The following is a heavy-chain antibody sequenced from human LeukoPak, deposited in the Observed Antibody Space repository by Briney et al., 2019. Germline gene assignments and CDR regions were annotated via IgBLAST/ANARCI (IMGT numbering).Heavy chain of an antibody. D-gene: IGHD3-10*01. CDR2: IRSTANGYAT. V-gene: IGHV3-73*01. Sequence: PGGSLRLSCAASGFTFSGSALHWVRQASGKGRGWVGRIRSTANGYATAYAASVKGRFTISRDDSKNTAYLQMDSLKTEDAAVYYCTGNYYGSGSYADFDYWGQGTLVTVSS. CDR3: TGNYYGSGSYADFDY. J-gene: IGHJ4*02. CDR1: GFTFSGSA.